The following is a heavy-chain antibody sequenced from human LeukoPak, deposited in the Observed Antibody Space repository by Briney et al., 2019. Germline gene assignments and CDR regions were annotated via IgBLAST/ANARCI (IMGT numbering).Heavy chain of an antibody. D-gene: IGHD3-10*01. CDR2: IYSGGTT. Sequence: GGSLRLSCAASGFTFSSYAMSWVRQAPGKGLEWVSIIYSGGTTYYADSVKGRFIVSRDSSENTLYLQMNSLRVEDTAVYFCARDYRYMDVWGKGTTVTVSS. V-gene: IGHV3-66*02. J-gene: IGHJ6*03. CDR1: GFTFSSYA. CDR3: ARDYRYMDV.